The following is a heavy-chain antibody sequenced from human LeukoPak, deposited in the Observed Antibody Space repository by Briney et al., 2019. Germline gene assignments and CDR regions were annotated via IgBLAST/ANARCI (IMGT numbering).Heavy chain of an antibody. CDR2: IYYSGST. J-gene: IGHJ6*03. CDR1: GGSISSSRYF. V-gene: IGHV4-39*01. D-gene: IGHD6-6*01. Sequence: SETLSLPCTVSGGSISSSRYFCRWIRQPPGEGLEWIGSIYYSGSTFYNPSLKSRVTISVDTSNNQFSLKLSSVAATDTAVYYCAKTQARVVWGKGTTVTVSS. CDR3: AKTQARVV.